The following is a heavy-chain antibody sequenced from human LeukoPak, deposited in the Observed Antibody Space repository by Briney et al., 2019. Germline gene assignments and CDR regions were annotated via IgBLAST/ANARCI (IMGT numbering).Heavy chain of an antibody. J-gene: IGHJ4*02. V-gene: IGHV3-7*01. CDR1: GFTFSSYC. Sequence: GGPLRLSCAASGFTFSSYCMSWVRQAPGKGLEWVANKKQDGSEKYYVDSVRGRFSISRDNAKNSLYLQMNSLRAENTPVYNCARMGLYTSSWPFGYWSQGTLVTVSS. CDR3: ARMGLYTSSWPFGY. CDR2: KKQDGSEK. D-gene: IGHD6-13*01.